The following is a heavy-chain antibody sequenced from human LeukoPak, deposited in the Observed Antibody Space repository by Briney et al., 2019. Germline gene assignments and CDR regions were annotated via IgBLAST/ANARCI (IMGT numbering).Heavy chain of an antibody. CDR2: ISPSGGST. CDR1: GYTFTSYY. CDR3: ARARVMATIRPYFDY. D-gene: IGHD5-24*01. Sequence: ASVKVSCKASGYTFTSYYMHWVRQAPGHGLEWMGLISPSGGSTSYAQKFQGRVIMTSDTSTSTVYMELSSLRSEDTAVYYCARARVMATIRPYFDYWGQGTLVTVSS. J-gene: IGHJ4*02. V-gene: IGHV1-46*01.